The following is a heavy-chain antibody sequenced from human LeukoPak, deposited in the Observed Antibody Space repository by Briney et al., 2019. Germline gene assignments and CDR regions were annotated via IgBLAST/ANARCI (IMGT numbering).Heavy chain of an antibody. J-gene: IGHJ3*02. CDR2: INPSGGCT. Sequence: ASVKVSCKASGYTFTSYYMHWVRQAPGQGLEWMGIINPSGGCTSYAQKFQGRVTMTRDASTSTVYMELSSLRSEDTAVYYCARRLPRGGYSYGYFSAFDIWGQGTMVTVSS. CDR3: ARRLPRGGYSYGYFSAFDI. V-gene: IGHV1-46*01. CDR1: GYTFTSYY. D-gene: IGHD5-18*01.